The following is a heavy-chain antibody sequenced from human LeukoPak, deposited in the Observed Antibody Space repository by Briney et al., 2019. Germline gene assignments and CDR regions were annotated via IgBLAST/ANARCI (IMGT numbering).Heavy chain of an antibody. V-gene: IGHV3-9*03. D-gene: IGHD2-15*01. CDR1: GFTFDDYA. CDR2: ISWNSGSI. J-gene: IGHJ4*02. Sequence: PGGSLRLSCAASGFTFDDYAMHWVRQAPGKGLEWVSGISWNSGSIGYADSVKGRFTISRDNAKNSLYLQMNSLRAEDMALYYCAKDMRGYCSGGSCYLDYYFDYWGQGTLVTVSS. CDR3: AKDMRGYCSGGSCYLDYYFDY.